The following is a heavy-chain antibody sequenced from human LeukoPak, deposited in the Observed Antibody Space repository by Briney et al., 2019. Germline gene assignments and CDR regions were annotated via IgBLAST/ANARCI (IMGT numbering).Heavy chain of an antibody. D-gene: IGHD3-3*01. CDR1: GFAFSRYS. V-gene: IGHV3-21*01. J-gene: IGHJ4*02. CDR3: TRLLLESSPPNDF. CDR2: ISPDSNHI. Sequence: GGSLRLSCGASGFAFSRYSMNWVRQAPGKGLEWVSSISPDSNHIYYADSVRGRFTMSRDDSQNSLHLRMNSLRADDTAVYYCTRLLLESSPPNDFWGQETLVAVSS.